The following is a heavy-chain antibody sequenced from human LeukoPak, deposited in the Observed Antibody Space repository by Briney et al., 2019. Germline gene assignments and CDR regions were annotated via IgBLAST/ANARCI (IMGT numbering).Heavy chain of an antibody. Sequence: SQTLSLTCAISGDSVSDNSAVWNWIRQSPSRGLEWLGRTYYRSKWYNDYAVSVKSRITINPDTSKNQFSLQLNSVTPEDTAVYYCARAGAAADTNPMNWFDPWGQGTLVTVSS. D-gene: IGHD6-13*01. CDR1: GDSVSDNSAV. CDR3: ARAGAAADTNPMNWFDP. V-gene: IGHV6-1*01. CDR2: TYYRSKWYN. J-gene: IGHJ5*02.